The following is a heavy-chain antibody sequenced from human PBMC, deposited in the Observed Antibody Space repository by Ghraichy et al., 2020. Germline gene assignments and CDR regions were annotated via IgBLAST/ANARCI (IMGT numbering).Heavy chain of an antibody. CDR2: IYYSVST. CDR1: GGSISSYY. Sequence: SETLSLTCTVSGGSISSYYWSWIRQPPWKGLEWFGYIYYSVSTNSNPSLKSRVTISVDTSKNQFSLKLSSVTAADTAVYYCASAVAVAGRVSFDYWGQGTLVTVHS. CDR3: ASAVAVAGRVSFDY. J-gene: IGHJ4*02. D-gene: IGHD6-19*01. V-gene: IGHV4-59*01.